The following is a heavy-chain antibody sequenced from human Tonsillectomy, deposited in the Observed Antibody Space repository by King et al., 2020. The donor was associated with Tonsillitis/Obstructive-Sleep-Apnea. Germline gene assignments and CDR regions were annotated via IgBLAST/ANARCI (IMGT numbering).Heavy chain of an antibody. J-gene: IGHJ6*03. CDR1: GFTFGDYV. Sequence: VQLVESGGGLVQPGRSLRLSCTASGFTFGDYVMSWVRQAPGKGLEWVGFIRIKAYGGTTEYAASVKGRFTISRDDSKSIAYLQMNSLKTEDTAVYYCTRGVVVVTSYYYYMDVWGKGTTVTVSS. CDR3: TRGVVVVTSYYYYMDV. CDR2: IRIKAYGGTT. V-gene: IGHV3-49*04. D-gene: IGHD2-15*01.